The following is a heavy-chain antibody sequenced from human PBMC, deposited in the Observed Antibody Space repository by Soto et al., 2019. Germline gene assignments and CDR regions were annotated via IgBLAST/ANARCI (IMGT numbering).Heavy chain of an antibody. CDR3: ARDWYCSGGSCRDTFDI. Sequence: GASVKVSCKASGYTFTSYYMHWVRQAPGQGLEWMGIINPSGGSTSYAQKFQGRVTMTRDTSTSTVYMELSSLRSEDTAVYYCARDWYCSGGSCRDTFDIWGQGTMVTVSS. CDR2: INPSGGST. V-gene: IGHV1-46*01. D-gene: IGHD2-15*01. J-gene: IGHJ3*02. CDR1: GYTFTSYY.